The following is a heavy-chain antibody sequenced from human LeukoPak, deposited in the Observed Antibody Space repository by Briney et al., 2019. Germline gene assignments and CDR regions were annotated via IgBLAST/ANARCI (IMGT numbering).Heavy chain of an antibody. CDR2: ISAYNGNT. D-gene: IGHD3-22*01. Sequence: ASVKVSCKASGYTFTSRTITWVRQAPGQGLEWMGWISAYNGNTNYAQKLQGRVTMTTDTSTSTAYMELRSLRSDDTAVYYCARGPRGAYYYDSSGYYLHYWGQGTLVTVSS. V-gene: IGHV1-18*01. CDR3: ARGPRGAYYYDSSGYYLHY. CDR1: GYTFTSRT. J-gene: IGHJ4*02.